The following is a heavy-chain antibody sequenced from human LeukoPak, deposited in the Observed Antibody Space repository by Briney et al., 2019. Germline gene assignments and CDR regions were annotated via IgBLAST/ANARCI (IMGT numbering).Heavy chain of an antibody. CDR3: VQGSGSPVY. CDR1: GFTFSSYA. CDR2: NSGSGGST. V-gene: IGHV3-23*01. J-gene: IGHJ4*02. D-gene: IGHD3-10*01. Sequence: GGSLRLSCAASGFTFSSYAMSWVRQAPGKGLEWVSANSGSGGSTYYADSVKGRFTISRDNSKNTLYLQMNSLRAEDTAVYYCVQGSGSPVYWGQGTLVTVSS.